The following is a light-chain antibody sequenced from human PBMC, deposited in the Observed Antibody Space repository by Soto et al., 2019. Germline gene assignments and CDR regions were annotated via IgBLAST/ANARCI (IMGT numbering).Light chain of an antibody. CDR2: DAS. V-gene: IGKV1-5*01. Sequence: DIQMTQSPSTLSASVGYRFTLTCRASQSITGWLAWYQHKPGKAPKLLIYDASSLESGVPSRFSGGGSETEFTLTISSLRPDDFATYYCQQYNTYSWTFGQGTMGDIK. CDR1: QSITGW. CDR3: QQYNTYSWT. J-gene: IGKJ1*01.